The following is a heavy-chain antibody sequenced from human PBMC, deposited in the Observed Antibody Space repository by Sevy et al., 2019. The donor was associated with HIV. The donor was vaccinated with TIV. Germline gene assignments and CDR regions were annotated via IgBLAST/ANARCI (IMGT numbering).Heavy chain of an antibody. D-gene: IGHD6-13*01. Sequence: GGSLRLSCAASGFTFSNYAMSWVRQAPGKGLEWVSTFSSSGLSTFIGGAGTTYYTDSVKGRFTISRDNSKNTLYLQRNGLRAEDTAVYYCAKGRPLVSGRFGTYFDSWGQGTLVTVSS. CDR1: GFTFSNYA. J-gene: IGHJ4*02. CDR2: FSSSGLSTFIGGAGTT. V-gene: IGHV3-23*01. CDR3: AKGRPLVSGRFGTYFDS.